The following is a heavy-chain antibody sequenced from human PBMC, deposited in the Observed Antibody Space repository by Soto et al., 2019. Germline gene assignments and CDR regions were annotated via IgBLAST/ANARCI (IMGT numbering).Heavy chain of an antibody. CDR1: GGSFSGYY. D-gene: IGHD3-22*01. CDR3: ARRAGYYYDSSGPEDY. J-gene: IGHJ4*02. V-gene: IGHV4-34*01. CDR2: INHSGST. Sequence: TLSITCAVYGGSFSGYYWSWIRHPRGKGLEWIGEINHSGSTNYNPSLKSRVTISVDTSKNQFSLKLSSVTAADTAVYYCARRAGYYYDSSGPEDYWGQGTLVTVSS.